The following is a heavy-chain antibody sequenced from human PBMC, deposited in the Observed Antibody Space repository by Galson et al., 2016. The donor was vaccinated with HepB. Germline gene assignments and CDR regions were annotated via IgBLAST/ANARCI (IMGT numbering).Heavy chain of an antibody. J-gene: IGHJ5*02. CDR1: GFTSNYYW. CDR2: INQDGFEK. D-gene: IGHD4-17*01. CDR3: ARSGEPS. V-gene: IGHV3-7*01. Sequence: SLRLSCATSGFTSNYYWMTWVRQAPGKGLEWVANINQDGFEKYYVGSVEGRFTISRDNAKKSLYLQMDSLRAEDTAVYYCARSGEPSWGQGTLVTVSS.